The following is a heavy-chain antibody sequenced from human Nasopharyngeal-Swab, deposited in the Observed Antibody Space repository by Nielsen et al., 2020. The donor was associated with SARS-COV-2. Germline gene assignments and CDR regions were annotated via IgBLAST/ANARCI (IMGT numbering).Heavy chain of an antibody. CDR2: IIPMFHRA. CDR3: ARVTYYDFWSGGYYYMDV. CDR1: GGTFSTYG. Sequence: SVKVSCKASGGTFSTYGISWVRQAPGQGLEWMGGIIPMFHRANYAQKFQGRVTMTRNTSISTAYMELSSLRSEDTAVYYCARVTYYDFWSGGYYYMDVWGKGTTVTVSS. V-gene: IGHV1-69*05. J-gene: IGHJ6*03. D-gene: IGHD3-3*01.